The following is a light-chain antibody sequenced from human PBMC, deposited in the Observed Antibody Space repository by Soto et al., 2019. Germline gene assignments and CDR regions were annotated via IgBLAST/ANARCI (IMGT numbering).Light chain of an antibody. CDR2: DVS. CDR3: SSYTSSSTNV. J-gene: IGLJ1*01. Sequence: QSALTQPASVSGSPGQSITISCTGTSSDVGGYNYVSWYQQHPGKAPKLMIYDVSNRPSGVSNRFSGSKSGNTASLTISGLQAEDEADYYCSSYTSSSTNVFGTWTKVTVL. CDR1: SSDVGGYNY. V-gene: IGLV2-14*01.